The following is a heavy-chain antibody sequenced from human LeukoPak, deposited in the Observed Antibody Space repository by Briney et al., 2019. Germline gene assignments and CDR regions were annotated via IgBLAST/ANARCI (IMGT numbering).Heavy chain of an antibody. CDR2: INPNSGGT. CDR1: GYTFTGYY. D-gene: IGHD5-18*01. CDR3: ARRNKYGYENFDY. Sequence: GAPVKVSCKASGYTFTGYYMHWVRQAPGHGVEWMGWINPNSGGTNYAQKFQGRVTMTRDTSISTAYVEVSRLRSDDTAVYYCARRNKYGYENFDYWGQGTLVTVSS. V-gene: IGHV1-2*02. J-gene: IGHJ4*02.